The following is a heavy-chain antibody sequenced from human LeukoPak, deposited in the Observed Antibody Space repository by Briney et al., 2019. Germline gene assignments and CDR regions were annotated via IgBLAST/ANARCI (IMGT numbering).Heavy chain of an antibody. Sequence: GASVKVSCKASGYTFTGYYMHWVRQAPGQGLEWMGWINPNSGGTNYAQKFQGRVTMTRDTSISTAYMELSRLRSDDTAVYYCARGRPYYDILTGYPFDYWGQGTTVTVSS. CDR2: INPNSGGT. CDR3: ARGRPYYDILTGYPFDY. D-gene: IGHD3-9*01. V-gene: IGHV1-2*02. CDR1: GYTFTGYY. J-gene: IGHJ4*03.